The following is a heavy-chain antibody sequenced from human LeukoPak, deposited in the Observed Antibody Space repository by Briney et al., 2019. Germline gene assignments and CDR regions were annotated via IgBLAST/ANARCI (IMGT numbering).Heavy chain of an antibody. CDR3: ARDLEPPRGWFDP. CDR2: IYYSGST. D-gene: IGHD1-14*01. Sequence: SETLSLTCTVSGGSISSGGYYWSWIRQHPGKGLEWIGCIYYSGSTYYNPSLKSRVTISVDTSKNQFSLKLSSVTAADTAVYYCARDLEPPRGWFDPWGQGTLVTVSS. J-gene: IGHJ5*02. CDR1: GGSISSGGYY. V-gene: IGHV4-31*03.